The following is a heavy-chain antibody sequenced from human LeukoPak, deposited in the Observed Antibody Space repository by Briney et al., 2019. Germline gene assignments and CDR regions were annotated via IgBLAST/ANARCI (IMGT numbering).Heavy chain of an antibody. D-gene: IGHD3-22*01. CDR1: GFTFSSYA. CDR2: ISYDGSNK. Sequence: AGRSLRLSCAASGFTFSSYAMHWVRQAPGKGLEWVAVISYDGSNKYYADSVKGRFTISRDNSKNTLYLQMNSLRAEDTAVYYCASAYYYDSSGYYGYWGQGTLVTVSS. CDR3: ASAYYYDSSGYYGY. J-gene: IGHJ4*02. V-gene: IGHV3-30-3*01.